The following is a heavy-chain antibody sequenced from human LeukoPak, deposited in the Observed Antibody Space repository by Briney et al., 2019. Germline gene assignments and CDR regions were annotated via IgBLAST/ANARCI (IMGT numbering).Heavy chain of an antibody. CDR3: ARVSGGYYYEAFDY. D-gene: IGHD3-22*01. V-gene: IGHV4-38-2*02. CDR2: IYHSGST. CDR1: GYSISSGYY. Sequence: PSETLSLTCTVSGYSISSGYYWGWIRQPPGKGLEWIGSIYHSGSTYYNPSLKSRVTISVDTSKNQFSLKLSSVTAADTAVYYCARVSGGYYYEAFDYWGQGTLVTVSS. J-gene: IGHJ4*02.